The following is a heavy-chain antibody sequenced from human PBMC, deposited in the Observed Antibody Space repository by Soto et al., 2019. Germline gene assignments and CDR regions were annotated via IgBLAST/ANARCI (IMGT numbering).Heavy chain of an antibody. Sequence: QVPLVQSGAEVKKPGASVKVSCKASGYFFTSHDINWVRLATGQGLEWLGWMNPYSANTGYAQKFQGRVTMTRNTSTSTAYMELSRLTSEDTAVYFCARGGWLRALDFWGQGSLVTVYS. CDR3: ARGGWLRALDF. J-gene: IGHJ4*02. D-gene: IGHD5-12*01. CDR2: MNPYSANT. V-gene: IGHV1-8*01. CDR1: GYFFTSHD.